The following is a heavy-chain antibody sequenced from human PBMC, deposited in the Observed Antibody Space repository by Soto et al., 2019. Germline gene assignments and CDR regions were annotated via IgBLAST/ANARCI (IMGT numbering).Heavy chain of an antibody. V-gene: IGHV4-31*03. CDR1: GGSISSGGYY. CDR2: IYYSGST. Sequence: SETLSLTCTVSGGSISSGGYYWSWIRQHPGKGLEWIGYIYYSGSTYYNPSLKSRVTISVDTSKNQFSLKLSSVTAADPAVYYCARAPDNIYSRSFPTIWGKGTMVTVSS. J-gene: IGHJ3*02. CDR3: ARAPDNIYSRSFPTI. D-gene: IGHD6-6*01.